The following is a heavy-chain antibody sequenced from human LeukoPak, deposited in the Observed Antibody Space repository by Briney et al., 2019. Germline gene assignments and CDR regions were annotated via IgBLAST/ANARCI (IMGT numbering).Heavy chain of an antibody. CDR1: GFTFSSYS. V-gene: IGHV3-21*01. CDR3: ARGPRHYFDY. J-gene: IGHJ4*02. CDR2: ISSSSSYI. Sequence: GGSLRLSCAASGFTFSSYSMNWVRQAPGKGLEWVSSISSSSSYIYYADSVKGRCTISRDNAKNSLYLQMNSLRAEDTAVYYCARGPRHYFDYWGQGTLVTVSS.